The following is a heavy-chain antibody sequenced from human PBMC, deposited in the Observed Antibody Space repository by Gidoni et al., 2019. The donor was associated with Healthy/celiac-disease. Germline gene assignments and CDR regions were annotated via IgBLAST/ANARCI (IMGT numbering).Heavy chain of an antibody. CDR2: ISYDGSNK. J-gene: IGHJ6*03. V-gene: IGHV3-30*18. Sequence: QVQLVESGGGVVQPGRSLRLSCAASGFTFSSYGMHWVRQAPGKGLEWVAVISYDGSNKYYADSVKGRFTISRDNSKNTLYLQMNSLRAEDTAVYYCAKRPYYYYYMDVWGKGTTVTVSS. CDR1: GFTFSSYG. CDR3: AKRPYYYYYMDV.